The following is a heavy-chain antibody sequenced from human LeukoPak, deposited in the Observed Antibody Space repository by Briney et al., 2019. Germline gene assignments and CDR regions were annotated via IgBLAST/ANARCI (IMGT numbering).Heavy chain of an antibody. CDR1: GYSFTSGHY. CDR2: IYHTGSA. J-gene: IGHJ4*02. V-gene: IGHV4-38-2*01. CDR3: ARYCTSTTCILRGFDY. D-gene: IGHD2-2*01. Sequence: SETLSLTCSVSGYSFTSGHYWGWIRQPPGKGLEWIANIYHTGSAHYNPSLKSRVTISEDTSTNQFSLKLSSVTAADTAVYYCARYCTSTTCILRGFDYWGQGTLVTVSS.